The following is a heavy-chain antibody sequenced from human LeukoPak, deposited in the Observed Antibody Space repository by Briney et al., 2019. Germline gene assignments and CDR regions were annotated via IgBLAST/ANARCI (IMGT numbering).Heavy chain of an antibody. J-gene: IGHJ5*01. Sequence: GGSLRLSCVASGFTFSTYEMTWVRQAPGKGLEWVSHISSSGSAIYYADSVKGRFTISRDNARKSLYLQMSSLRAEDTALYYYARDQYSSSFFDCWGQGPLVTVSS. CDR2: ISSSGSAI. CDR1: GFTFSTYE. V-gene: IGHV3-48*03. D-gene: IGHD6-6*01. CDR3: ARDQYSSSFFDC.